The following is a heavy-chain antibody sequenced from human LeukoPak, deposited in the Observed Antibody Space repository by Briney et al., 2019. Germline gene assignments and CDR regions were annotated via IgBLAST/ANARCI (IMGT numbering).Heavy chain of an antibody. CDR1: GFTFSSYG. V-gene: IGHV3-23*01. CDR2: ISGSGGST. CDR3: ARDRGRRLLDY. D-gene: IGHD6-25*01. Sequence: GGSLRLSCAASGFTFSSYGMSWVRQAPGKGLEWVSAISGSGGSTYYADSVKGRFTISRDNAKNSLYLQMNSLRVEDTAVYYCARDRGRRLLDYWGQGTLVTVSS. J-gene: IGHJ4*02.